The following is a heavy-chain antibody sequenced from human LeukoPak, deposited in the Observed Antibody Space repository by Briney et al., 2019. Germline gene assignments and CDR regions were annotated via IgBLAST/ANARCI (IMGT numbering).Heavy chain of an antibody. V-gene: IGHV3-15*01. Sequence: GVSLTLSCAAYGFTFNNAWMRWLRQAPGKGRVWFSRIKSKTDNGTTNFAAPVKGRFTISREDSQNTLHLQMNSLKSEDTAVYYCTTDPSLRVYNWFDPGGQGTLVTVSS. D-gene: IGHD4-17*01. J-gene: IGHJ5*02. CDR3: TTDPSLRVYNWFDP. CDR1: GFTFNNAW. CDR2: IKSKTDNGTT.